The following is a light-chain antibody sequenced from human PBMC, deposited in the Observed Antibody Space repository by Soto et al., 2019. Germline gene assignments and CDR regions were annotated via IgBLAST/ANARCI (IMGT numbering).Light chain of an antibody. CDR3: QQRSNWPGT. CDR2: DAS. J-gene: IGKJ2*01. Sequence: EIVLTQSPVTLSLSPGESATLSCRASQSVSRYLAWYQKKPGQAPRLLIYDASKRATGIPARFSGSGSGTDVTRTISSLEPEDFAVYYCQQRSNWPGTFGQGTKLEIK. V-gene: IGKV3-11*01. CDR1: QSVSRY.